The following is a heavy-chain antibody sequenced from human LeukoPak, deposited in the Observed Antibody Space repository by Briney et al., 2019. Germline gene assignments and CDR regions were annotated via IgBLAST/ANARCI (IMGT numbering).Heavy chain of an antibody. D-gene: IGHD2-2*01. CDR2: MNPNSGNT. CDR1: GYTFTSYD. V-gene: IGHV1-8*01. J-gene: IGHJ5*02. CDR3: ARGIYCYSTSCYYWFDP. Sequence: GASAKVSCKASGYTFTSYDINWVRQATGQGLEWMGWMNPNSGNTGYAQKFQGRVTMTRNTSLSTAYMELSSLRYEDTAVYYCARGIYCYSTSCYYWFDPWGQGNLVTVSS.